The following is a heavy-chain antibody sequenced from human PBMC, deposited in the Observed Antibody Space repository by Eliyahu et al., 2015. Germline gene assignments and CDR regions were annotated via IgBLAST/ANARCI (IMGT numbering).Heavy chain of an antibody. Sequence: QVQLQQWGAGLLKPSETLSLTXAVYGXSFSGYXWSWIRQPPGKGLEWIGEINHSGSTNYNPSLKSRVTISVDTSKNQFSLKLSSVTAADTAVYYCARGPYDYVWGSYRPPLEDWGQGTLVTVSS. CDR2: INHSGST. CDR3: ARGPYDYVWGSYRPPLED. V-gene: IGHV4-34*01. J-gene: IGHJ4*02. D-gene: IGHD3-16*02. CDR1: GXSFSGYX.